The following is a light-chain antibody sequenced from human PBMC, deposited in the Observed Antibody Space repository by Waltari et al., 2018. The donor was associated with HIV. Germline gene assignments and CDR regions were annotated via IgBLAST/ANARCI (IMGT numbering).Light chain of an antibody. CDR1: DSHILGYSY. CDR3: ASYIIGHAFV. J-gene: IGLJ2*01. V-gene: IGLV2-14*01. CDR2: DAN. Sequence: QSAVTQPASVSGSLGQSITISCTRADSHILGYSYFSCYPLHPDRAPRLLIFDANSLPSGLSLRFSGSKSGDTAFRTISGLQVEDEADYYCASYIIGHAFVFGGGTKVTVL.